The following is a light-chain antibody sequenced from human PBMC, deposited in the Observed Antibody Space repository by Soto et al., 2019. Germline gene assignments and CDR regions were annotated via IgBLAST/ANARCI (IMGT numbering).Light chain of an antibody. CDR2: RAS. V-gene: IGKV1-5*03. CDR1: QRIDTW. CDR3: QQYSNYLFT. J-gene: IGKJ3*01. Sequence: DIQMTQSPSTLSASVGDRVIITCRASQRIDTWLAWYQQKPGKAPKILIYRASDLQSGVPSRFSGSGSGTEFTLTINSLQPDDFATYYCQQYSNYLFTFGPGTKVDIK.